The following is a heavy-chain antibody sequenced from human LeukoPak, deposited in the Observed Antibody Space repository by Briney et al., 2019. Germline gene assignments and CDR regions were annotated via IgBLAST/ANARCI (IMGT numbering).Heavy chain of an antibody. CDR1: GFTFSRYR. CDR3: ARGLDYYYYAMDV. V-gene: IGHV3-48*02. J-gene: IGHJ6*02. CDR2: ISSTSSSI. Sequence: GGSLRLSCAASGFTFSRYRMNWVRQAPGKGRVWVSNISSTSSSIYYADSVKGRFTISRDNAKNSLYLQMNSLRDEDTAVYYCARGLDYYYYAMDVWGQGTTVTVSS.